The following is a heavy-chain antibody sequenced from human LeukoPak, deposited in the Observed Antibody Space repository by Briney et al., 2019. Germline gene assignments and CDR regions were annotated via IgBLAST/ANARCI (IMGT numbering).Heavy chain of an antibody. CDR1: GFTLSNHP. J-gene: IGHJ4*02. CDR3: AKGDCSSGSCYFDY. CDR2: LSDTGDST. Sequence: PPGGSLRLSCAASGFTLSNHPMYWVRQAPGKGLEWVSSLSDTGDSTHYAASVKGRFTISRDSARSALYLQMNSLRAEDTAVYYCAKGDCSSGSCYFDYWGQGSQVTVSS. D-gene: IGHD2-15*01. V-gene: IGHV3-23*01.